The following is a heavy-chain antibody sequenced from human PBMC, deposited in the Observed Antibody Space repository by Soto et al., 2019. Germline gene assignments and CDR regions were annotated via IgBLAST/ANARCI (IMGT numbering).Heavy chain of an antibody. V-gene: IGHV1-18*01. Sequence: ASVKVSCKASGYTFTSYGISWVRQAPGQGLEWMGWISAYNGNTNYAQKLQGRVTMTTDTSTSTAYMELRSLRSDDTAVYYCARVPYCSSTSCYVSYYYYYMDVWGKGTTVTVSS. D-gene: IGHD2-2*01. CDR2: ISAYNGNT. CDR3: ARVPYCSSTSCYVSYYYYYMDV. J-gene: IGHJ6*03. CDR1: GYTFTSYG.